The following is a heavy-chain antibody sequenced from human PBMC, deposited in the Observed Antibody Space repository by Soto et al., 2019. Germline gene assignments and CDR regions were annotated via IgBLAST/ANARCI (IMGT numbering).Heavy chain of an antibody. CDR3: AKDSTSWFGELLIYYYGMDV. CDR2: ISGSGGST. V-gene: IGHV3-23*01. D-gene: IGHD3-10*01. J-gene: IGHJ6*02. Sequence: PGGSLRLSCAACGFTFSSYVMSWVRQAPGKGLEWVSAISGSGGSTYYADSVKGRFTISRDNSKNTLYLQMNSLRAEDTAVYYCAKDSTSWFGELLIYYYGMDVWGQGTTVTVSS. CDR1: GFTFSSYV.